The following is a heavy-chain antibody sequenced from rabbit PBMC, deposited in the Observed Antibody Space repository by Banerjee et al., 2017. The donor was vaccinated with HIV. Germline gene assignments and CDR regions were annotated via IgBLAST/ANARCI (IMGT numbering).Heavy chain of an antibody. J-gene: IGHJ4*01. CDR2: IDAGTSGST. V-gene: IGHV1S45*01. D-gene: IGHD1-1*01. CDR3: AREGVNIGGGYL. Sequence: QEQLVESGGGLVQPGGSLTLSCKASGFDLSSYYCIHWVRQAPGKGLEWIACIDAGTSGSTWYASWAKGRFTISKASSTTVTLQMTSLTAADTATYFCAREGVNIGGGYLWGPGTLVTVS. CDR1: GFDLSSYYC.